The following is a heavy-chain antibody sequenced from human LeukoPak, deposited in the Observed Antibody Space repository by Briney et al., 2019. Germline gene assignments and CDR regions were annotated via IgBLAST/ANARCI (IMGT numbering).Heavy chain of an antibody. V-gene: IGHV1-8*01. Sequence: ASVKVSCKASGYTFTSCDINWVRQASGQGLEWMGWMNSNSGDTGYAQNFQGRVTITRDTSISTAYMELSSLRSEDTAMYYCTRDMRGAAAADDAFDIWGQGTMVTVSS. CDR3: TRDMRGAAAADDAFDI. CDR2: MNSNSGDT. CDR1: GYTFTSCD. J-gene: IGHJ3*02. D-gene: IGHD6-13*01.